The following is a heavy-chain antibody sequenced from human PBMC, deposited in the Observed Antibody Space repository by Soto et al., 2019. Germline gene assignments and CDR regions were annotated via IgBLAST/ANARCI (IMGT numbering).Heavy chain of an antibody. V-gene: IGHV1-46*03. CDR3: ARWAYYYDSSGHNWFDP. J-gene: IGHJ5*02. CDR1: GYTFTSYY. Sequence: ASVKVSCKASGYTFTSYYMHWVRQAPGQGLEWMGIINPSGGSTSYAQKFQGRVTMTRDTSTSTVYMELSSLRSEDTAVYYCARWAYYYDSSGHNWFDPWGQGTLVTVS. CDR2: INPSGGST. D-gene: IGHD3-22*01.